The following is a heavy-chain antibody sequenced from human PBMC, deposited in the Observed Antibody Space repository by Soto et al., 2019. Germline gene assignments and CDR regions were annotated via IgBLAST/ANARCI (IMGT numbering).Heavy chain of an antibody. CDR1: GGTFSTDS. CDR2: IIPMFGTA. V-gene: IGHV1-69*01. Sequence: AXVKKPGSSVKVSCKASGGTFSTDSISWVRQAPGQGLEWMGGIIPMFGTANNAQKFQGRVTITADESTSTAYMELSSLRSEDTAVYFCAREIDGYYGMDVWGQGTTVTVAS. J-gene: IGHJ6*02. CDR3: AREIDGYYGMDV.